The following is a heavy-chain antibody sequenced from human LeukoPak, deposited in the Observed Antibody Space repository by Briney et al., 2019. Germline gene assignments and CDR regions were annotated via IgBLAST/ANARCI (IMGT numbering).Heavy chain of an antibody. CDR2: INHSGST. D-gene: IGHD3-22*01. J-gene: IGHJ5*02. V-gene: IGHV4-34*01. Sequence: SETLSLTCTVSGGSISTYYWNWVRQPPGKGLEWIGEINHSGSTNYNPSLKSRVTISVDTSKNQFSLKLSSVTAADTAVYYCARVTMIVVVNWFDPWGQGTLVTVSS. CDR3: ARVTMIVVVNWFDP. CDR1: GGSISTYY.